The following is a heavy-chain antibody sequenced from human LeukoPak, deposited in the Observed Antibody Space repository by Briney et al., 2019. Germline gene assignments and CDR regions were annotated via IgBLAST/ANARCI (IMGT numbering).Heavy chain of an antibody. J-gene: IGHJ4*02. CDR3: ARAGSYGYNY. D-gene: IGHD5-18*01. CDR1: GGSFSGYY. CDR2: INHSGST. V-gene: IGHV4-34*01. Sequence: SETLSLTCAVYGGSFSGYYWSWIRQPPGKGLEWIGEINHSGSTNYNPSLKSRVTISVDTSKNQFSLKLSSVTAADTAVYYCARAGSYGYNYWGQGTLVTVSS.